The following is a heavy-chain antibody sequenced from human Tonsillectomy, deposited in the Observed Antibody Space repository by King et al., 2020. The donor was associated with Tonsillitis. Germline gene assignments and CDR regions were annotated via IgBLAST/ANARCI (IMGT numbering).Heavy chain of an antibody. J-gene: IGHJ5*02. Sequence: VQLVESGGGLVQPGRSLRLSCAVSGFTFRSYWMHWVRQAPGKGLVWVSRINSDGRSTSYADSVKGRFTISRDNAKNTLYLQMNSLRVEDTAVYYCARELAYYYSSGSVPRMNWFDPWGQGTLVTVSS. CDR2: INSDGRST. V-gene: IGHV3-74*01. CDR1: GFTFRSYW. D-gene: IGHD3-10*01. CDR3: ARELAYYYSSGSVPRMNWFDP.